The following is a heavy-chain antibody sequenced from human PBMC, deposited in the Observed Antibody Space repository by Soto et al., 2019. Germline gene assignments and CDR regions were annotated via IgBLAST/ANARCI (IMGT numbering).Heavy chain of an antibody. D-gene: IGHD3-10*01. V-gene: IGHV3-23*01. CDR2: ISSTAGRAS. J-gene: IGHJ6*02. CDR1: GFSFNTYP. CDR3: AKGVLSFHYGMEV. Sequence: GGSLRLSCXTSGFSFNTYPMTCLRQAPGKGLEWVSSISSTAGRASSYADSVKGRFAISRDFSDNTVYLQMNNLRVDDTAVYFCAKGVLSFHYGMEVWGQGTTVTVSS.